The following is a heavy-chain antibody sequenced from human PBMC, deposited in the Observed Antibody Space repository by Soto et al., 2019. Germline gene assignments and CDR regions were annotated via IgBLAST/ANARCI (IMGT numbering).Heavy chain of an antibody. CDR1: GFTFSSYG. CDR2: ISYDGSNK. V-gene: IGHV3-30*18. CDR3: AKGYSSSSKGYYYYYMDV. D-gene: IGHD6-6*01. J-gene: IGHJ6*03. Sequence: GGSLRLSCAASGFTFSSYGMHWVRQAPGKGLEWVAVISYDGSNKYYADSVKGRFTSSRDNSKNTLYLQMNSLRAEDTAVYYCAKGYSSSSKGYYYYYMDVWGKGTTVTVSS.